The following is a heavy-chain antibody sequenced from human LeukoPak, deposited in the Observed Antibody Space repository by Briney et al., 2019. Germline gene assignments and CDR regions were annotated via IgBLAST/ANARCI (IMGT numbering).Heavy chain of an antibody. CDR1: GYTFTSYG. D-gene: IGHD2-2*01. CDR3: ARGFEDIVVVPAAPFDY. CDR2: ISAYNGNT. V-gene: IGHV1-18*01. Sequence: GASVKVSCKASGYTFTSYGISWVRQAPGQGLEWMGWISAYNGNTNYAQKLQGRVTMTTDTSTSTAYMELRSLRSDDTAVYYCARGFEDIVVVPAAPFDYWGQGTLVTVSS. J-gene: IGHJ4*02.